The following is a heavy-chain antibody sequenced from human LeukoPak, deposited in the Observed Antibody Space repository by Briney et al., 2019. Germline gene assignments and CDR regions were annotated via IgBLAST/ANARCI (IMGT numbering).Heavy chain of an antibody. V-gene: IGHV3-23*01. Sequence: GGSLRLSCAASGFTFSSYAMSWVRQAPVKGLEWVSGISHRSDSTNYADSVKGRFTISRDNSKNTLYLQMNSLRAEDTAVYYCATVSLNDYWGQGTLVTVSS. CDR2: ISHRSDST. J-gene: IGHJ4*02. CDR1: GFTFSSYA. CDR3: ATVSLNDY.